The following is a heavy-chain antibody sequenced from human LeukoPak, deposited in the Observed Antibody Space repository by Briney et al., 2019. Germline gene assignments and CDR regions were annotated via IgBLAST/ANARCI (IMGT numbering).Heavy chain of an antibody. CDR1: GGTFSSYA. CDR2: ISAYNSNT. D-gene: IGHD3-22*01. V-gene: IGHV1-18*01. J-gene: IGHJ5*02. CDR3: ARVRFDTSGYHP. Sequence: GASVKVSCKASGGTFSSYAISWVRQAPGQGLEWMGWISAYNSNTNYAQKLQGRVTMTTDTSTSTAYMELRSLRSDDTAVYYCARVRFDTSGYHPWGQGTLVTVSS.